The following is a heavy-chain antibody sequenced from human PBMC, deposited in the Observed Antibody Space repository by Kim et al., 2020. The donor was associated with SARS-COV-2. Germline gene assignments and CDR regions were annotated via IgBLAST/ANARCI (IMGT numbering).Heavy chain of an antibody. CDR2: SRSKAYGGTT. J-gene: IGHJ4*02. CDR3: TRDTYDSSGYYYAS. V-gene: IGHV3-49*03. Sequence: GGSLRLSCTASGFTFGDYAMSWFRQAPGKGLEWVGFSRSKAYGGTTEYAASVKGRFTISRDDSKSIAYLQMNSLKTEDTAVYYCTRDTYDSSGYYYASWGQGTLVTVSS. D-gene: IGHD3-22*01. CDR1: GFTFGDYA.